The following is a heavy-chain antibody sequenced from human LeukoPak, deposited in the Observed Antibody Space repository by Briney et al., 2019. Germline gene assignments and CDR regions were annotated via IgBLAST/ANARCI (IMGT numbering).Heavy chain of an antibody. J-gene: IGHJ5*02. CDR2: TVSRGTT. CDR1: GFTFTSDA. Sequence: GGSLRLSCVASGFTFTSDAMNWVRQAPGKGLEWVSSTVSRGTTQYADSVKGRFTVSRDTSKNTLYLQMSSLRADDTAVYYCAKCSTSAYTTGWCNWIDPWGQGTLVTVSS. CDR3: AKCSTSAYTTGWCNWIDP. D-gene: IGHD6-19*01. V-gene: IGHV3-23*01.